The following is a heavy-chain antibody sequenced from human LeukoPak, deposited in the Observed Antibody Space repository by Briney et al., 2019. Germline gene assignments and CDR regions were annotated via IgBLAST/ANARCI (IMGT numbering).Heavy chain of an antibody. V-gene: IGHV3-53*01. Sequence: GGSLRLSCAASGFTVSSNYMSWVRQAPGKGLEWVSVIYSGGSTYYADSVKGRFTISRDNSKNTLYLQMNSLRAEDTAVYYCARENAGNYYASGSLTYYYYMDVWGKGTTVTVSS. D-gene: IGHD3-10*01. CDR3: ARENAGNYYASGSLTYYYYMDV. CDR2: IYSGGST. J-gene: IGHJ6*03. CDR1: GFTVSSNY.